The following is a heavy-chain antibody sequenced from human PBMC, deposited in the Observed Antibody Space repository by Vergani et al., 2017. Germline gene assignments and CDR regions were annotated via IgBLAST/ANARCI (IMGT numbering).Heavy chain of an antibody. J-gene: IGHJ4*02. Sequence: EVQMVESGGGLVKPGGSLRLSCVASGFTFSHYSMNWVRQAPGKGLEWVSSISGNNDDVYYADSVKGRFTISRDNAKNSLYLDMSSLQAEDTAVYYCTKGSRGYTGYFFDYWGQGTLATVSS. D-gene: IGHD5-12*01. CDR3: TKGSRGYTGYFFDY. CDR1: GFTFSHYS. CDR2: ISGNNDDV. V-gene: IGHV3-21*04.